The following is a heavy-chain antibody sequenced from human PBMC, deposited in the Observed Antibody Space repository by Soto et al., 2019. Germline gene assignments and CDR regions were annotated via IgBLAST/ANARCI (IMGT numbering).Heavy chain of an antibody. V-gene: IGHV4-34*01. CDR1: GGSFSGYY. CDR2: INQSGGT. Sequence: QVQLQQWGAGLLKPSETLSLTCAVYGGSFSGYYWSWIRQPAGKGLEWIGEINQSGGTNYNPSLKSRVTISVDTSKNQFSLKLSSVTAADTAVYYCARTYSSSWSPFDYWGQGTLVTVSS. J-gene: IGHJ4*02. D-gene: IGHD6-13*01. CDR3: ARTYSSSWSPFDY.